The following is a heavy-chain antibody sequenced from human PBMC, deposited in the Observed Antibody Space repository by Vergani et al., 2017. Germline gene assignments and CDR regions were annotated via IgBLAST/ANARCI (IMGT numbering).Heavy chain of an antibody. CDR1: GGTFSSYA. V-gene: IGHV1-69*17. CDR2: IIPIFGIA. CDR3: AGGGGLGDLTGYYRDFDY. D-gene: IGHD3-9*01. Sequence: QVQLVQSGAEVKKPGSSVKVSCKASGGTFSSYAISWVRQAPGQGLEWMGGIIPIFGIANYAQKFQGRVTITADKSTSTAYMELSSLRSEDTAVYYCAGGGGLGDLTGYYRDFDYWGQGTLVTVSS. J-gene: IGHJ4*02.